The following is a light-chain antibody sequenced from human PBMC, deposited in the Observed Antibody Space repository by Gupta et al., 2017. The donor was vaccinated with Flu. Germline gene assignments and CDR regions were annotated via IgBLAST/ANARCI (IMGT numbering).Light chain of an antibody. Sequence: QSVLTHPPSASGPPGQRVTISCSGGIPNIGNNPVNWFQQLPGMAPKLLIHNDDQRPSGVPDRFSGSKSGTSASLAISALQSEDEADYYCASWDNSLNGFYIFGAGTRVT. CDR2: NDD. V-gene: IGLV1-44*01. CDR3: ASWDNSLNGFYI. CDR1: IPNIGNNP. J-gene: IGLJ1*01.